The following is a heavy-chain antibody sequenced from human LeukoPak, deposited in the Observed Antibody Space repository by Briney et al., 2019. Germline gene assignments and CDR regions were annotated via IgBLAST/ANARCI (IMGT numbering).Heavy chain of an antibody. V-gene: IGHV4-39*01. CDR2: FYYGGNT. Sequence: SETLSLTCAVSGDSVSSSSYYWDWIRQPPGKGLEWIGSFYYGGNTFYNSSLQIRVNIFVDMSKNQVSLKLISVTAADTAVYYCARQRADYYYYYMDVWGRGTTVTVSS. CDR3: ARQRADYYYYYMDV. CDR1: GDSVSSSSYY. J-gene: IGHJ6*03.